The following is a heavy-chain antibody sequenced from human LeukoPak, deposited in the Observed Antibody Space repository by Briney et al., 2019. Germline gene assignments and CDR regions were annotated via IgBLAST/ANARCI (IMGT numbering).Heavy chain of an antibody. D-gene: IGHD6-13*01. CDR2: INQDGSKK. J-gene: IGHJ4*02. CDR3: ARDVSSWYERLDY. Sequence: GGSLRLSCTASGFTISTYWMSWVRQAPGKGLEWVANINQDGSKKYYVDSVKGRFTISRDNAKNSLYLQMNSLRAEDTAVYYCARDVSSWYERLDYWGQGTLVTVTS. CDR1: GFTISTYW. V-gene: IGHV3-7*01.